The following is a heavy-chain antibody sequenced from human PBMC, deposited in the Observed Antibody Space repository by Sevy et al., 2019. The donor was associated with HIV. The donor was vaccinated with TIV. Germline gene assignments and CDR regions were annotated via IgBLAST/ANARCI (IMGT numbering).Heavy chain of an antibody. CDR3: TTVAQFTAFDI. Sequence: GGSLRLSCAASGFTFSKAWMSWVRQAPGKGLEWVCRIKSKTGGGKTDYAAPVKGRFTISRDDSKNTLYLQMNSLKPEDTAVYYCTTVAQFTAFDIWGQGTMVTVSS. V-gene: IGHV3-15*01. CDR2: IKSKTGGGKT. J-gene: IGHJ3*02. CDR1: GFTFSKAW.